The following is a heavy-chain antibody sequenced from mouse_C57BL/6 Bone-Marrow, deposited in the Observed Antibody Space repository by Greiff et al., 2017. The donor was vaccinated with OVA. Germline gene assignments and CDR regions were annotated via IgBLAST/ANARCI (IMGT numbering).Heavy chain of an antibody. CDR2: INPGSGGT. Sequence: QVQLQQSGAELVRPGTSVKVSCKASGYAFTNYLIEWVKQRPGQGLEWIGVINPGSGGTNYNEKFKGKATLTADKSSSTAYMPLSSLTSEDSAVYFCARRDYGSRDYFDYWGQGTTLTVSS. J-gene: IGHJ2*01. V-gene: IGHV1-54*01. CDR1: GYAFTNYL. D-gene: IGHD1-1*01. CDR3: ARRDYGSRDYFDY.